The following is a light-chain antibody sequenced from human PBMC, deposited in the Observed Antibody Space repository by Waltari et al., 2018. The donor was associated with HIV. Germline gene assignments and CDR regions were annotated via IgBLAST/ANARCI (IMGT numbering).Light chain of an antibody. Sequence: QSALTQPPSASGSPGQSVTISCTGTSSDVGGYNYVSWYQQHPGKAPKLMISDVTNRPSGVPDRFSGSKSGNTASLTVSGLQAEDEADYYCSSFVDSNGVVFGGGTKLTVL. CDR3: SSFVDSNGVV. CDR2: DVT. V-gene: IGLV2-8*01. CDR1: SSDVGGYNY. J-gene: IGLJ2*01.